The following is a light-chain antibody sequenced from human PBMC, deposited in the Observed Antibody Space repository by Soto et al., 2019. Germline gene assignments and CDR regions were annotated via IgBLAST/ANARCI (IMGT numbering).Light chain of an antibody. J-gene: IGLJ2*01. Sequence: QSALTQPPSVSGSPGQSVAISCTGTSSDVGSYNRVSWYQQLPGTAPKLLIYGNSNRPSGVPDRFSGSKSGTSASLAITGLQAEDEADYYCQSYDSSLSALFGGGTKLTVL. CDR3: QSYDSSLSAL. CDR1: SSDVGSYNR. V-gene: IGLV2-18*02. CDR2: GNS.